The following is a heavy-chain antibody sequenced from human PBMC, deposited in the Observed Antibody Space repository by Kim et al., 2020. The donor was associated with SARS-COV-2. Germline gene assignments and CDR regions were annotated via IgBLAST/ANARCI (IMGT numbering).Heavy chain of an antibody. J-gene: IGHJ3*02. V-gene: IGHV3-74*01. CDR1: GFTFSSYR. CDR2: ISSDGSST. Sequence: GGSLRLSCAASGFTFSSYRMHWVRQAPGKGLVWVSRISSDGSSTYYADSVKGRFTISRDNTKNMLYLQMNSLRAEDTAVYYCVRAAFEIWGQGTMVTVSS. CDR3: VRAAFEI.